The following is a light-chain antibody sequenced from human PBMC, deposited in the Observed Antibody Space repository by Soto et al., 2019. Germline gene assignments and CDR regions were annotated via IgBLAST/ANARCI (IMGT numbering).Light chain of an antibody. J-gene: IGLJ2*01. CDR3: CSYAGSSTHVV. Sequence: QSALTQPASVSGSPGQWITISCTGTSSDVGSYNLVSWYQQHPGKAPKLMIYEGSKRPSGVSNRFSGSKSGNTASLTISGLQAEDEADYYCCSYAGSSTHVVFGGGTKVTVL. V-gene: IGLV2-23*01. CDR2: EGS. CDR1: SSDVGSYNL.